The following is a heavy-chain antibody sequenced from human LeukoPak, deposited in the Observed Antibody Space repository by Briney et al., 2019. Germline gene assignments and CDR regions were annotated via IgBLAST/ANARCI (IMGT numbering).Heavy chain of an antibody. CDR1: GFTFSSYW. CDR3: ARASAAGIMLDS. Sequence: GGSLRLSCAASGFTFSSYWMHWVRQAPGKGLVWVSRINSDGRSTNYADSVKGRFTISRDNAKNTLYLQMNSLRAEDTVVYYCARASAAGIMLDSWGQGTLVTVSS. D-gene: IGHD6-13*01. CDR2: INSDGRST. J-gene: IGHJ4*02. V-gene: IGHV3-74*01.